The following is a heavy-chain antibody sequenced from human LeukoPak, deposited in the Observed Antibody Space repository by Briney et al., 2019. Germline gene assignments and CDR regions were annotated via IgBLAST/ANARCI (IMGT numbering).Heavy chain of an antibody. CDR3: AIEDSGYDQSIDY. J-gene: IGHJ4*02. Sequence: PSETLSLTCTVSGGSISSYYWSWIRQPPGKGLEWVGYIYYSGSTNYNPSLKSRVTISVDTSKNQFSLKLSSVTAADTAVYYCAIEDSGYDQSIDYWGQGTLVTVSS. D-gene: IGHD5-12*01. V-gene: IGHV4-59*12. CDR2: IYYSGST. CDR1: GGSISSYY.